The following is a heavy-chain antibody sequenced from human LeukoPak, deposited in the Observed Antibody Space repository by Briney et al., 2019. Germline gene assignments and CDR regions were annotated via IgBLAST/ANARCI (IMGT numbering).Heavy chain of an antibody. CDR1: GYTFTSYG. CDR3: PRDSPASGIAPTFDP. CDR2: ISAYNGNT. V-gene: IGHV1-18*01. Sequence: ASVKVSCKASGYTFTSYGISWVRQAPGQGLEWMGWISAYNGNTNYAQKLQGRVTMTTDTSTSTAYMELRSLRSDDTAVYYCPRDSPASGIAPTFDPWGQGTLVTVSS. J-gene: IGHJ5*02. D-gene: IGHD6-13*01.